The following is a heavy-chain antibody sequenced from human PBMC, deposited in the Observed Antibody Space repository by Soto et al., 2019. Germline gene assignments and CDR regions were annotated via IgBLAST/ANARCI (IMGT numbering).Heavy chain of an antibody. CDR3: ARITQGDYFWFDP. D-gene: IGHD4-17*01. J-gene: IGHJ5*02. Sequence: SGPTLVNPTQTLTLTCIFSGFSLTTSGMCVGWIRQPPGKALEWLALIDWDDGKFYSPSLKTRLTISKDTSKNQVVLTMTNMDPVDTATYFCARITQGDYFWFDPWGPGTLVTVSS. CDR2: IDWDDGK. CDR1: GFSLTTSGMC. V-gene: IGHV2-70*12.